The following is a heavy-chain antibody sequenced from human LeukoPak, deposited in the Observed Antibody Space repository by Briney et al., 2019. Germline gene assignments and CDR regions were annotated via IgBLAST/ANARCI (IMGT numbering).Heavy chain of an antibody. J-gene: IGHJ4*02. CDR3: ARDGVVRGVIIDY. Sequence: GGSLRLSCSVSGFIFRDFSMSWVRQAPGKGLEWVAKMNEYGSEIFYVDSVKGRFTISRDNAKNSLYLQMNSLRAEDTAVYYCARDGVVRGVIIDYWGQGTLVTVSS. CDR1: GFIFRDFS. D-gene: IGHD3-10*01. V-gene: IGHV3-7*03. CDR2: MNEYGSEI.